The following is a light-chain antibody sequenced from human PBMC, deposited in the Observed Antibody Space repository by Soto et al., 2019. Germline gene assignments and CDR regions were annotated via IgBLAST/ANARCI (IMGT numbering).Light chain of an antibody. V-gene: IGKV3-20*01. Sequence: EIVLTQSPGTPSLSPGERATLSCRASQSVSSNYLAWYQQKPGQAPRLLIYDASTRATGIPDRFSGSGSGTDFTLTISRLEPEDFAVYYCQQYGSSPPRTFGQGTKVEVK. CDR3: QQYGSSPPRT. J-gene: IGKJ1*01. CDR2: DAS. CDR1: QSVSSNY.